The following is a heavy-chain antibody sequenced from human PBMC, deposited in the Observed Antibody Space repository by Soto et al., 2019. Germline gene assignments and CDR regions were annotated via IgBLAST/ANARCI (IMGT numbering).Heavy chain of an antibody. J-gene: IGHJ4*02. CDR1: GFTFSSYA. D-gene: IGHD3-3*01. CDR3: AKGYDFCSGYYWGTAGFDY. CDR2: ISGSGGST. V-gene: IGHV3-23*01. Sequence: PGGSLRLSCAASGFTFSSYAMSWVRQAPGKGLEWVSAISGSGGSTYYADSVKGRFTISRDNSKNTLYLQMNSLRAEDTAVYYCAKGYDFCSGYYWGTAGFDYWGQGTLVTVSS.